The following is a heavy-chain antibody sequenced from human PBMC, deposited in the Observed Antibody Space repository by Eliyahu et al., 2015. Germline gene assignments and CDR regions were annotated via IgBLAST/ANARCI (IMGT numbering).Heavy chain of an antibody. Sequence: QVQLVESGGGVVQPGGSLTLSCAPSGFTFSSYGMHWVRQAPGKGLEWVASIRNDGSNKYYADSVKGRFTISRDNSKNTLYLQMNSLRTEDTAVYYCAKVNDQQLIRSAFDIWGQGTMVTVSS. CDR1: GFTFSSYG. J-gene: IGHJ3*02. V-gene: IGHV3-30*02. CDR2: IRNDGSNK. D-gene: IGHD6-13*01. CDR3: AKVNDQQLIRSAFDI.